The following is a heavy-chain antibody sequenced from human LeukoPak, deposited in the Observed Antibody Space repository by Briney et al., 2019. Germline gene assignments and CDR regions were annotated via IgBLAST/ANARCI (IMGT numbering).Heavy chain of an antibody. J-gene: IGHJ3*02. Sequence: SSETLSLTCAVYGGSFSGYYWSWIRQPPGKGLEWIGEINHSGSTNYSPSLKSRVTISVDPSKSQFSLKLSSVTAADTAVYYCARGAYYDILTGYSAAFDIWGQGTMVTVSS. D-gene: IGHD3-9*01. CDR3: ARGAYYDILTGYSAAFDI. CDR1: GGSFSGYY. V-gene: IGHV4-34*01. CDR2: INHSGST.